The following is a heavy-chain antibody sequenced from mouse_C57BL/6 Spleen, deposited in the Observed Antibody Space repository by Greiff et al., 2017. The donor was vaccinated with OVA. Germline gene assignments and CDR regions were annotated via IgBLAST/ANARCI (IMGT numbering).Heavy chain of an antibody. CDR1: GYTFTSYW. J-gene: IGHJ2*01. V-gene: IGHV1-50*01. D-gene: IGHD4-1*01. Sequence: QVQLQQPGAELVKPGASVKLSCKASGYTFTSYWMQWVKQRPGQGLEWIGAIDPSDSYTNYNQKFKGKATLPVDTSSGTAYMQLSSLTSEDSAVYYGARVRHWDGSYFDYWGQGTTLTVSS. CDR2: IDPSDSYT. CDR3: ARVRHWDGSYFDY.